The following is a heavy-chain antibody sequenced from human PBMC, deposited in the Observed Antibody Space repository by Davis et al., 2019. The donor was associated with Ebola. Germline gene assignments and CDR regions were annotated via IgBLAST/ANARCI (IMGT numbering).Heavy chain of an antibody. CDR1: GFTFSSYW. Sequence: SLKISCAASGFTFSSYWMHWVRQAPGKGLEWVSGISWNSGSIGYADSVKGRFTISRDNAKNSLYLQMNSLRAEDTALYYCAKDTARYPIGIMDVWGQGTTVTVSS. J-gene: IGHJ6*02. CDR3: AKDTARYPIGIMDV. V-gene: IGHV3-9*01. D-gene: IGHD1-1*01. CDR2: ISWNSGSI.